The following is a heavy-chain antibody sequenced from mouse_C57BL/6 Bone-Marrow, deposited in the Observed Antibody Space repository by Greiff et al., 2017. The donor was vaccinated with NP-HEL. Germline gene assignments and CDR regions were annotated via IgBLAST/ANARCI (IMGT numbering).Heavy chain of an antibody. Sequence: QVQLKQPGAELVKPGASVKLSCKASGYTFTSYWMHWVKQRPGQGLEWIGMIHPNSGSTNYNEKFKSKATLTVDKSSSTAYMQLSSLTSEDSAVYYWARKAGSRPRYWYFDVWGTGTTVTVSS. CDR3: ARKAGSRPRYWYFDV. CDR1: GYTFTSYW. CDR2: IHPNSGST. D-gene: IGHD1-1*01. V-gene: IGHV1-64*01. J-gene: IGHJ1*03.